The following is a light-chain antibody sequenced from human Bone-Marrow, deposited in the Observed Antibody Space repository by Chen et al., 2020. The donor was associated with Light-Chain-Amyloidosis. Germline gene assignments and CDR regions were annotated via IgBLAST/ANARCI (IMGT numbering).Light chain of an antibody. CDR3: QQYYDWPT. V-gene: IGKV3-15*01. Sequence: EIVMTQSPVTLSVSPGERATLSCRASQSVNNHLAWYQQKPGHTPRLLIYGASTRAPATPTRISGSGSGTDFTLTISSLKSEDVAVYYCQQYYDWPTFGPGTKVHI. J-gene: IGKJ3*01. CDR2: GAS. CDR1: QSVNNH.